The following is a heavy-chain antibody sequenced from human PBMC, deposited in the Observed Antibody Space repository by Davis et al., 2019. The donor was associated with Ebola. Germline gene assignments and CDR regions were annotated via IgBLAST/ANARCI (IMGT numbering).Heavy chain of an antibody. D-gene: IGHD3-3*01. CDR3: ARLNYDFWSGYYMGGMDV. CDR2: ISSSSSYI. J-gene: IGHJ6*02. CDR1: GFTFSSYS. V-gene: IGHV3-21*04. Sequence: GESLKISCAASGFTFSSYSMNWVRQAPGKGLEWVSSISSSSSYIYYADSVKGRFTISRDNSKNTLYLQMNSLRAEDTAVYYCARLNYDFWSGYYMGGMDVWGQGTTVTVSS.